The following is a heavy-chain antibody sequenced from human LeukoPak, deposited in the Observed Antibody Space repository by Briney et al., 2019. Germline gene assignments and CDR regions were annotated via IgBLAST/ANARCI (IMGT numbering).Heavy chain of an antibody. CDR3: ARGKYSSSWDPIDY. V-gene: IGHV3-21*01. J-gene: IGHJ4*02. CDR2: IGSSTNYI. CDR1: GFTFSTYS. D-gene: IGHD6-13*01. Sequence: GGSLRLSCAASGFTFSTYSMNWVRQAPGKGLEWVSSIGSSTNYIYYADSVKGRFTISRDNAKNSLSLQMNSLRAEDTAVYYCARGKYSSSWDPIDYWGQGTLVTVFS.